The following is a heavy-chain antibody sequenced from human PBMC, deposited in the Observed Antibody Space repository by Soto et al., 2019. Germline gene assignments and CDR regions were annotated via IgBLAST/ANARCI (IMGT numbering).Heavy chain of an antibody. Sequence: SETLSLTFTVSGSSISSYYGGWFRQPPGKGLEWIGYIYYSGSTTYHPSLKSRVTISVDTSKNQFSLNLTSVTAADTAVYYCARLGGYYQAFDQWGQGSLVTVS. CDR3: ARLGGYYQAFDQ. J-gene: IGHJ4*02. CDR2: IYYSGST. D-gene: IGHD3-22*01. V-gene: IGHV4-59*08. CDR1: GSSISSYY.